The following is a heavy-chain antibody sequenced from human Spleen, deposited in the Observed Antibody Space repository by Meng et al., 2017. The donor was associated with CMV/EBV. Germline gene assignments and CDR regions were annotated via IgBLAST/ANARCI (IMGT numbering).Heavy chain of an antibody. Sequence: CTFTGYSSHRVRQATGQGFEWIGWINANSGGTNYAQKFQGRITMTRDTSISTAYMELSRVSSDDTSVYYCAREEYCGGDCYSWFDPWGQGTLVTVSS. D-gene: IGHD2-21*01. CDR1: CTFTGYS. J-gene: IGHJ5*02. CDR3: AREEYCGGDCYSWFDP. V-gene: IGHV1-2*02. CDR2: INANSGGT.